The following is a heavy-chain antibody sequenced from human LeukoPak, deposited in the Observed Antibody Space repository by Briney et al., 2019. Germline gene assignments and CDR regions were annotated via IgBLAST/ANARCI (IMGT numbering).Heavy chain of an antibody. Sequence: RPGGSLRLSCAASGFTFSSYSMNWVRQAPGKGLEWVSSISSSSSYIYYADSVKGRFTISRDNAKNSLYLQMNSLRAEDTAVYYCARAPTGYSSGWYLYWGQGTLVTVSS. CDR1: GFTFSSYS. V-gene: IGHV3-21*01. J-gene: IGHJ4*02. CDR2: ISSSSSYI. CDR3: ARAPTGYSSGWYLY. D-gene: IGHD6-19*01.